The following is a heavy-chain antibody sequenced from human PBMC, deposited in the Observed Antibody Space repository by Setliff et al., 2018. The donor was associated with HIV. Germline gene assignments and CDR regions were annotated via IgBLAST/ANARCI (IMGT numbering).Heavy chain of an antibody. Sequence: ASVKVSCKASGYTFTSYAMNWVRQAPGQGLEWMGWINTNTGNPTYAQGFTGRFVFSLDTSVSTAYLQISSLKAEDTAVYYCASAYCGGDCYSRTRKFYYYYYMDVWGKGTTVTVSS. CDR2: INTNTGNP. D-gene: IGHD2-21*02. J-gene: IGHJ6*03. CDR3: ASAYCGGDCYSRTRKFYYYYYMDV. V-gene: IGHV7-4-1*02. CDR1: GYTFTSYA.